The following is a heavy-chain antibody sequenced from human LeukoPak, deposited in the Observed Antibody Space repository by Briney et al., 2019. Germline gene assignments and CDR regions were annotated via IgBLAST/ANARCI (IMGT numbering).Heavy chain of an antibody. Sequence: SETLSLTCAVYGGSFSGYYWSWIRQPPGKGLEWIGEINHSGSTNYNPSLKSRVTISVDTSKNQFSLKLSSVTAADTAVYYCASTPLLRYYYYGMDVWGQGTTVTVSS. V-gene: IGHV4-34*01. CDR2: INHSGST. D-gene: IGHD1-26*01. CDR3: ASTPLLRYYYYGMDV. J-gene: IGHJ6*02. CDR1: GGSFSGYY.